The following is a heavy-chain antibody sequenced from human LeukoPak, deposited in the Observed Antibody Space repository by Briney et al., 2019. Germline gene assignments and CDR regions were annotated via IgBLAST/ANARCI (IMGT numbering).Heavy chain of an antibody. CDR2: ISGSGGST. J-gene: IGHJ4*02. CDR3: SKAGDTNYYRYGDY. CDR1: GFTFSSYA. V-gene: IGHV3-23*01. Sequence: GGSLRLSCAVSGFTFSSYAMGWVRQAPGKGLEWVSVISGSGGSTYYADSVKGRFTISRDNAKNTLYLQMNNLRGEDTALYYCSKAGDTNYYRYGDYWGQGTLVTVSS. D-gene: IGHD5-18*01.